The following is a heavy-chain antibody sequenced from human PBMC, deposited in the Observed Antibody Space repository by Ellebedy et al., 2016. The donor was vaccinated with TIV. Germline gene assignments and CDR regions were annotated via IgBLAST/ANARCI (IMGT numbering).Heavy chain of an antibody. CDR1: SGSISSDY. Sequence: MPSETLSLTCTVSSGSISSDYWSWLRQPPGEGLEWIGYIYYSGSTNYNPSLKSRVTISVDTSKNQFSLKLSSVTAADTAVYYCARHTIEYSSSGGLIDYWGQGTLVTVSS. CDR2: IYYSGST. J-gene: IGHJ4*02. V-gene: IGHV4-59*01. CDR3: ARHTIEYSSSGGLIDY. D-gene: IGHD6-6*01.